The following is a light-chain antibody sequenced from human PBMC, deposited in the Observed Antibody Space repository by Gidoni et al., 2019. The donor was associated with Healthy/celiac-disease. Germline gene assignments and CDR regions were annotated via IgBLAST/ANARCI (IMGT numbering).Light chain of an antibody. Sequence: SSELTPAPAVSVALGQTVRITCQGDSLRSYYPRWYQQKPGQAPVLVIYGKNNRPSGIPDRFSGSSSGNTASLTITGAQAEDEADYYCNSRDSSGNHVVFGGGTKLTVL. CDR1: SLRSYY. V-gene: IGLV3-19*01. J-gene: IGLJ2*01. CDR2: GKN. CDR3: NSRDSSGNHVV.